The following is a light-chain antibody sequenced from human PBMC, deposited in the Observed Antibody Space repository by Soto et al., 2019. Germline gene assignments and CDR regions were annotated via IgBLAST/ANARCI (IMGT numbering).Light chain of an antibody. CDR2: EGN. CDR1: SSDVGGYNL. Sequence: QSVLTQPASVSGSPGQSITISCSGTSSDVGGYNLVSWYQQHPGKAPKLMFYEGNKRPSGVSNRFSGSRSGNTASLTISGLQAEDEADYYFCSYTRSTTYVFGSGTKVTVL. CDR3: CSYTRSTTYV. V-gene: IGLV2-23*01. J-gene: IGLJ1*01.